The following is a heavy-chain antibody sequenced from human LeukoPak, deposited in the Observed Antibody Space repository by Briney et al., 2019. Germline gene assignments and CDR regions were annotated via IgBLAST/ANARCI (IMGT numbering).Heavy chain of an antibody. CDR1: GGSISSSSYY. Sequence: PSETLSLTCTVPGGSISSSSYYWGWIRQPPGKGLEWIGSIYYSGSTYYNPSLKSRVTISVDTSKNQFSLKLSSVTAADTAVYYCARSGIAVAGTDDYFDYWGQGTLVTVSS. CDR2: IYYSGST. CDR3: ARSGIAVAGTDDYFDY. J-gene: IGHJ4*02. V-gene: IGHV4-39*01. D-gene: IGHD6-19*01.